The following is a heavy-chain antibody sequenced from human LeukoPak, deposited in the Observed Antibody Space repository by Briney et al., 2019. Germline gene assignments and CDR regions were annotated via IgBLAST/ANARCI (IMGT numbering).Heavy chain of an antibody. CDR1: GYTFTGYY. D-gene: IGHD2-21*01. Sequence: ASVKVSCKASGYTFTGYYMHWVRQAPGQGLEWMGWINPNSGGTNYAQKFQGRVTMTRDTSISTAYMELSRLRSDDTAVYYCARSLLDYSHNWYYYYYMDVWGKGTTVTVSS. V-gene: IGHV1-2*02. J-gene: IGHJ6*03. CDR3: ARSLLDYSHNWYYYYYMDV. CDR2: INPNSGGT.